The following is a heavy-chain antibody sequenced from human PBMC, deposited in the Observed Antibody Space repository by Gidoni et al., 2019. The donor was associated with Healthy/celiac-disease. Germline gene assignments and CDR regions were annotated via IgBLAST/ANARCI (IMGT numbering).Heavy chain of an antibody. Sequence: QVQLVESGGGVVQTGRYLRLSCAASGFTFSSYAMHWVGQAPGKGLGWVAVISYDGSNKSSADSVKSRFTISRDNSKNPLYLQMTSLRAEYTAVYYCAREGGSIDAYNTIDYWGQGTLVTVSS. J-gene: IGHJ4*02. CDR2: ISYDGSNK. CDR3: AREGGSIDAYNTIDY. CDR1: GFTFSSYA. V-gene: IGHV3-30-3*01. D-gene: IGHD6-6*01.